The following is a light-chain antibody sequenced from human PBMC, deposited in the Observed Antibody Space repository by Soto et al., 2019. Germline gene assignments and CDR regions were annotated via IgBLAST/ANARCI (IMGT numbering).Light chain of an antibody. CDR3: QQYYSIPLT. V-gene: IGKV4-1*01. CDR2: WAS. J-gene: IGKJ3*01. CDR1: QSVLYSSNNNNY. Sequence: DIVMTQSPDSLAVSLGERATINCKSSQSVLYSSNNNNYLAWYQQKPGQPPKLLIYWASTRESGVPDRFSGSGSGTEFTLTISSLQAEDVAVYYCQQYYSIPLTFGPGTKVDI.